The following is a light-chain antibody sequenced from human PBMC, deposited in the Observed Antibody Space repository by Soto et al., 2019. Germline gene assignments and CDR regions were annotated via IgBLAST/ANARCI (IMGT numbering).Light chain of an antibody. CDR2: WAS. CDR1: QTVFFSTNNKNY. V-gene: IGKV4-1*01. J-gene: IGKJ1*01. Sequence: DIVMTQSPDSLAVFLGERATIKCESSQTVFFSTNNKNYLAWYQQRPGQPPKLLISWASIRESGVPDRFSGSGSGTHFTLTIDSLQAEDVAIYYCQQYYDAPRTFGQGTKVEIK. CDR3: QQYYDAPRT.